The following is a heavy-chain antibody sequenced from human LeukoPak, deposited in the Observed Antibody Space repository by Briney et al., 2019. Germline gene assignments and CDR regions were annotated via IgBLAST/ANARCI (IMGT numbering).Heavy chain of an antibody. J-gene: IGHJ3*02. CDR1: GFSLSTSGVG. V-gene: IGHV2-5*02. CDR3: VRTTVTTAFHI. D-gene: IGHD4-17*01. CDR2: IYWDDDK. Sequence: SGPTLVKPTQTLTLTCTFSGFSLSTSGVGVGWIRQPPGKALEWLALIYWDDDKRYSPSLKSRLTITKDTSKNQVVLTMTNMDPVDTATYYCVRTTVTTAFHIWGQGTMVTVSS.